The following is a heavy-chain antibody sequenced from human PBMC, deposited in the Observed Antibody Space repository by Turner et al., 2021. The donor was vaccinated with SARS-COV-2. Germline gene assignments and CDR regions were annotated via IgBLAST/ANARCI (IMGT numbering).Heavy chain of an antibody. V-gene: IGHV3-15*01. CDR1: GFTFSTTW. Sequence: EVQLVVSGGGLVEPGGSLIVSCAASGFTFSTTWMTWVRQAPGKGLEWVGRSKSKIDGGTVDYAAPVKGRFTISRDDSEDTLYMQINSLKTEDTAVYYCATANKFYDYMDVWGEGATVTVSS. CDR2: SKSKIDGGTV. CDR3: ATANKFYDYMDV. J-gene: IGHJ6*03.